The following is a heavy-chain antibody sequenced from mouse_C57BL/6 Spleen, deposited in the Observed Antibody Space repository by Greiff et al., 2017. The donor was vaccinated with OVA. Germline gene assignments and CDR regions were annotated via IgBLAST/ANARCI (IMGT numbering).Heavy chain of an antibody. V-gene: IGHV1-39*01. D-gene: IGHD3-2*02. CDR2: INPNYGTT. CDR1: GYSFTDYN. J-gene: IGHJ4*01. Sequence: VQLQQSGPELVKPGASVKISCKASGYSFTDYNMNWVKQSNGKSLEWIGVINPNYGTTSYNQKFKGKATLTVDQSSSTAYMQLNSLTSEDSAVYYCATRQLRLQDYAMDYWGQGTSVTVSS. CDR3: ATRQLRLQDYAMDY.